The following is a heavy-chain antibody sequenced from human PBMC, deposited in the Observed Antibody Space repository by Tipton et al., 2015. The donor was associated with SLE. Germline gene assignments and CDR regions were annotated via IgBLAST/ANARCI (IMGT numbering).Heavy chain of an antibody. D-gene: IGHD3-22*01. J-gene: IGHJ3*02. CDR1: GFTFSSYE. CDR2: ISSSGSTI. CDR3: ARDGDVGGYYDSGGYGGAFDI. V-gene: IGHV3-48*03. Sequence: SLRLSCAASGFTFSSYEMNWVRQAPGKGLEWVSYISSSGSTIYYADSVKGRFTISRDNAKNSLYLQMNSLRAEDTAVYYCARDGDVGGYYDSGGYGGAFDIWGQGTMVTVSS.